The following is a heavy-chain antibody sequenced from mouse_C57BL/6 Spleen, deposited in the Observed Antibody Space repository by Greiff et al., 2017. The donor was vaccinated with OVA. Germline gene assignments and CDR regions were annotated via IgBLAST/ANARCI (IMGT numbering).Heavy chain of an antibody. J-gene: IGHJ2*01. Sequence: VQLQQPGAELVKPGASVKLSCKASGYTFTSYWMHWVKQRPGQGLEWIGMIHPNSGSTNYNEKFKSKATLTVDKSSSTAYMQLSSLTSEDSAVYDCARGNYYGSSHYFDYWGQGTTLTVSS. CDR3: ARGNYYGSSHYFDY. CDR1: GYTFTSYW. V-gene: IGHV1-64*01. D-gene: IGHD1-1*01. CDR2: IHPNSGST.